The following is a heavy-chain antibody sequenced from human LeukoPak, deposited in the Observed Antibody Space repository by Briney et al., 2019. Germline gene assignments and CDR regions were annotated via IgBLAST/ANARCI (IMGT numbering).Heavy chain of an antibody. D-gene: IGHD6-13*01. CDR1: GFTFSTYA. Sequence: QTGGSLRLSCAASGFTFSTYAMHWVRQAPGKGLEYVSAISSNGGSTYYADSVKGRFTISRDNSKNTLYLQMSSLRAEDTAMYYCVNGDQSSWYRTLLYWGQGTLVTVSS. CDR3: VNGDQSSWYRTLLY. V-gene: IGHV3-64D*06. J-gene: IGHJ4*02. CDR2: ISSNGGST.